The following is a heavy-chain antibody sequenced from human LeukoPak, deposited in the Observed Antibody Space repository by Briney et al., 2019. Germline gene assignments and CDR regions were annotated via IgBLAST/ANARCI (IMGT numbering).Heavy chain of an antibody. CDR3: ARSKGSYYY. V-gene: IGHV4-39*01. CDR2: IYYSGST. CDR1: GGSISSGSYF. J-gene: IGHJ4*02. D-gene: IGHD1-26*01. Sequence: SETLSLTCTVSGGSISSGSYFWDWIPQPPGKGLEWIGSIYYSGSTYYNPSLKSRVTISVDTSNNQFSLKLSSVTAADTAIYYCARSKGSYYYWGQGTLVTVSS.